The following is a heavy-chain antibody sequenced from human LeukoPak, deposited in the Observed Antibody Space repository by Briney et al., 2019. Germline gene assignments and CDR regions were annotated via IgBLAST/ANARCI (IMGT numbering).Heavy chain of an antibody. CDR1: GFTFSSYS. CDR3: ARVGGYSYGTWIDY. D-gene: IGHD5-18*01. CDR2: ISSSSSYI. Sequence: PGGSLRLSCAASGFTFSSYSMNWVRQAPGKGLEWVSSISSSSSYIYYADSVKGRLTISRDNAKNSLYLQMNSLRAEDTAVYYCARVGGYSYGTWIDYWGQGTLVTVSS. J-gene: IGHJ4*02. V-gene: IGHV3-21*01.